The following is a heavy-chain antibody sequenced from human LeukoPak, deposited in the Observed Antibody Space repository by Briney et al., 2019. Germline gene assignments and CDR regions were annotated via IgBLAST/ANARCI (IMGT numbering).Heavy chain of an antibody. Sequence: ASVKVSCKASGYTFTGYYMHWVRQAPGQGLEWMGWINPNSGGTNYAQKFQGRVTMTTDTSTSTAYMELRSLRSDDTAVYYCARKAEDYYDSSGAFDIWGQGTMVTVSS. D-gene: IGHD3-22*01. J-gene: IGHJ3*02. CDR3: ARKAEDYYDSSGAFDI. V-gene: IGHV1-2*02. CDR1: GYTFTGYY. CDR2: INPNSGGT.